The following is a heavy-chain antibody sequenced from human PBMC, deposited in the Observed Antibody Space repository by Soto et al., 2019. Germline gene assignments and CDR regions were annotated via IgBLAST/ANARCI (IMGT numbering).Heavy chain of an antibody. CDR1: GGSISSSNW. J-gene: IGHJ6*02. Sequence: PSETLSLTCAVSGGSISSSNWWSWVRQPPGKGLEWIGEIYHSGSTNYNPSLKSRVTISVDKSKNQFSLKLSSVTAADTAVYYCASGGIFGSSLYYYGMDVWGQGTTVTVSS. CDR2: IYHSGST. V-gene: IGHV4-4*02. D-gene: IGHD3-16*02. CDR3: ASGGIFGSSLYYYGMDV.